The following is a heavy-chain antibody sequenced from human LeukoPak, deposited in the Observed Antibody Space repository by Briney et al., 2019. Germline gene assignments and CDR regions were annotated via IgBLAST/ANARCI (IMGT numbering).Heavy chain of an antibody. CDR1: GGSISSGSYY. CDR3: ARRSYYDYVWGSYQDAFDI. V-gene: IGHV4-61*02. Sequence: SQTLSLTCTVSGGSISSGSYYWSWIRQPAGKGLEWIGRIYTSGSTNYNPSLKSRVTISVDPSKNQFSLKLSSVTAADTAVYYCARRSYYDYVWGSYQDAFDIWGQGTMVTVSS. D-gene: IGHD3-16*02. CDR2: IYTSGST. J-gene: IGHJ3*02.